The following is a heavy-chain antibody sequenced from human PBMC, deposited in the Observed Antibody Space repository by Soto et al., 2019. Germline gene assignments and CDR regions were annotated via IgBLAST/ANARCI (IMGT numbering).Heavy chain of an antibody. CDR1: GYTFTTYA. Sequence: SVKVSCKASGYTFTTYAISWVRQAPGQGLEWMGGIIPIFGTANYAQKFQGRVTITADESTSTAYMELSSLRSEDTAVYYCAADYYDSSGYLPPPGYWGQGTLVTVSS. V-gene: IGHV1-69*13. CDR2: IIPIFGTA. CDR3: AADYYDSSGYLPPPGY. J-gene: IGHJ4*02. D-gene: IGHD3-22*01.